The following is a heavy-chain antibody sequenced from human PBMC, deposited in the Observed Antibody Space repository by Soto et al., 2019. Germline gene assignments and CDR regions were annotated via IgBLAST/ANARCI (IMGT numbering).Heavy chain of an antibody. CDR3: ARDREVWLRGWGFDP. D-gene: IGHD2-21*01. Sequence: QVQLQESGPGPVWPSETLSLTCSVSGGSIKNYYWNWIRQAPGKGLEWIGYIYYSGSTNYHPSLRGRVTISVDTSKNQFSLKLTSVTAADTAVYYCARDREVWLRGWGFDPWGQGALVTVSS. J-gene: IGHJ5*02. CDR1: GGSIKNYY. V-gene: IGHV4-59*01. CDR2: IYYSGST.